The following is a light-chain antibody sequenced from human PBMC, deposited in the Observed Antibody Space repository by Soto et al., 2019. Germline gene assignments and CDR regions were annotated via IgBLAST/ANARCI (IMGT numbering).Light chain of an antibody. J-gene: IGKJ5*01. CDR2: GAF. CDR1: PSVTNY. V-gene: IGKV3-11*01. Sequence: EIVLTQSPATLSLSPGERATLSCRASPSVTNYLAWYQQKPGQAPRLVIYGAFNRATGIPARFSGSGSGTDVTLTISSLEPEDDAVYYCQQRNIWPPVTFGQGTRPELK. CDR3: QQRNIWPPVT.